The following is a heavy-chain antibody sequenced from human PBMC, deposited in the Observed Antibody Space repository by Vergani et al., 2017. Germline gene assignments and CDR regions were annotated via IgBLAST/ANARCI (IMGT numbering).Heavy chain of an antibody. CDR2: ISYDGSNK. J-gene: IGHJ3*02. V-gene: IGHV3-30*03. Sequence: VQLVESGGGLVKPGGSLRLSCAASGFTFSSYGMHWVRQAPGKGLEWVAVISYDGSNKYYADSVKGRFTISRDNSKNTLYLQMNSLRAEDTAVYYCARGWWSSNDAFDIWGQGTMVTVSS. D-gene: IGHD2-15*01. CDR1: GFTFSSYG. CDR3: ARGWWSSNDAFDI.